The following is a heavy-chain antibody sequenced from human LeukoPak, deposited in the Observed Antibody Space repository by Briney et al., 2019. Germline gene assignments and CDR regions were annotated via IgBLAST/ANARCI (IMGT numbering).Heavy chain of an antibody. J-gene: IGHJ4*02. Sequence: ASVKVSCKASGYTFTGYYMNWVRQAPGQGLEWMGWINPNSGGTNYAQKFQGRVSMTSDTSISTAYMELSSLRSDDTAVYYCARDSIVGATCDYWGQGTLVTVSS. CDR1: GYTFTGYY. V-gene: IGHV1-2*02. CDR3: ARDSIVGATCDY. CDR2: INPNSGGT. D-gene: IGHD1-26*01.